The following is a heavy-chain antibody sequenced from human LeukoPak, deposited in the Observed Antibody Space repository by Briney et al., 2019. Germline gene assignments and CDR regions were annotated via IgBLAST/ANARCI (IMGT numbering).Heavy chain of an antibody. CDR2: VTGGGDGT. J-gene: IGHJ4*01. D-gene: IGHD2-8*01. V-gene: IGHV3-23*01. Sequence: GGSLRLSCVASGFSISSYALAWVRQTPGKGLEWVSAVTGGGDGTHYIDSVKGRFTISRDNSKNTIYLQMYSLRAEDTAIYFCGSDPNGDYVGALGYWGRGTLVTVSS. CDR3: GSDPNGDYVGALGY. CDR1: GFSISSYA.